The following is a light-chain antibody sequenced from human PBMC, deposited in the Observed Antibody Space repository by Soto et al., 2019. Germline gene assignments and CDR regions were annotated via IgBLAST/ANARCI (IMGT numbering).Light chain of an antibody. Sequence: QSVLTQPPSASGTPGQRVTISCSGSTSNIGSNTVNWYYHLPGTAPKLLMYSNYQRPSGVPDRFSGSKSGTSASLAISGRQSEDEADDYCAAWDASLSGPVFGGGTQLTVL. V-gene: IGLV1-44*01. CDR1: TSNIGSNT. CDR2: SNY. J-gene: IGLJ7*01. CDR3: AAWDASLSGPV.